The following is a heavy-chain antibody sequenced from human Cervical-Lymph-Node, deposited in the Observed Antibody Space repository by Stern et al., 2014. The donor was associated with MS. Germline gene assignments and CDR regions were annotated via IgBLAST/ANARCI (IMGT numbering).Heavy chain of an antibody. CDR1: GYIFTNYA. CDR3: ARLDYGDFDY. J-gene: IGHJ4*02. V-gene: IGHV1-18*01. Sequence: QMQLVQSGAEVKKPGASVKVSCKASGYIFTNYAITWVRQAPGQGLEWMAWISAYNGHTNYAPNLQGRLTVTTDASTTTAYMELRSLRSDDTAVYYCARLDYGDFDYGGQGTLVTVSS. CDR2: ISAYNGHT. D-gene: IGHD4-17*01.